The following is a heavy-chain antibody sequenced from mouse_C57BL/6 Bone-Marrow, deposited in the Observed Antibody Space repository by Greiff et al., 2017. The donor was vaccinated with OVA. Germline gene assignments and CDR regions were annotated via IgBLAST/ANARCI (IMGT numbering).Heavy chain of an antibody. D-gene: IGHD2-3*01. V-gene: IGHV1-61*01. CDR1: FSPFPSYC. Sequence: QVQLQQPGAELVRPGSSFPLSCKSAFSPFPSYCRSRVKQRPGQPLEWIGNIYPSDSETHYNQKFKDKATWTVDKSSSTAYMQLSSLTSEDSAVYECARGGDGYCSWFAYCGQGTLVTVSA. CDR3: ARGGDGYCSWFAY. CDR2: IYPSDSET. J-gene: IGHJ3*01.